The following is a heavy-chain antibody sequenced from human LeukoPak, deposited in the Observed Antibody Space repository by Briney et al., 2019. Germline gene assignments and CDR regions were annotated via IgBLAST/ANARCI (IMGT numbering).Heavy chain of an antibody. Sequence: ASVKVSCKASGYTFTSYDINWVRQATGQGLEWMGWMNPNSGNTGYAQKFQGRVTMTRNTSISTAYMELGSLRSEDTAVYYCARGSKVLGSGTLGYWGQGTLVTVSS. D-gene: IGHD3-10*01. CDR1: GYTFTSYD. CDR2: MNPNSGNT. J-gene: IGHJ4*02. V-gene: IGHV1-8*01. CDR3: ARGSKVLGSGTLGY.